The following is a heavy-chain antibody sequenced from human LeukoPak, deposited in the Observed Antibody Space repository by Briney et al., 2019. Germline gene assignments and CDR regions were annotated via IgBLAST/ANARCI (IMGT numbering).Heavy chain of an antibody. Sequence: PSETLSLTCTVSGDSISTNYWNWIRQPPGKGLEWIGYVYNSGSTTYNPSLKSRVTISVDTSKNQFSLKLSSVTAADTAVYYCASPRGKAFGFWGQGTMVTVSS. J-gene: IGHJ3*01. CDR2: VYNSGST. CDR3: ASPRGKAFGF. CDR1: GDSISTNY. D-gene: IGHD3-16*01. V-gene: IGHV4-59*12.